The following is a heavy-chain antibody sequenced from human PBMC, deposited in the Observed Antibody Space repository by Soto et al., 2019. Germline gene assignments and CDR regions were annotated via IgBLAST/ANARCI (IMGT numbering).Heavy chain of an antibody. CDR1: GGSISSYY. CDR3: ARGPSVVADIVDYFDY. V-gene: IGHV4-59*01. Sequence: PSETLSLTCTVSGGSISSYYWSWIRQPPGKGLEWIGYIYYSGSTNYNPSLKSRVTISVDTSKNQFSLKLSSVTAADTAVYYCARGPSVVADIVDYFDYWGQGTLVTVSS. J-gene: IGHJ4*02. CDR2: IYYSGST. D-gene: IGHD2-15*01.